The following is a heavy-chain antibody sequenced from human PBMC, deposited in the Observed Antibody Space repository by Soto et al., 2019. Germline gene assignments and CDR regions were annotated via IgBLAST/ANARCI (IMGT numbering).Heavy chain of an antibody. CDR3: ARDSGIAVAFIFGY. V-gene: IGHV3-33*01. J-gene: IGHJ4*02. D-gene: IGHD6-19*01. Sequence: GSLRLSCAASGFTFSSYCMHWVRQAPGKGLEWVAVIWYDGSNKYYADSVKGRFTISRDNSKNTLYLQMNSLRAEDTAVYYCARDSGIAVAFIFGYWGQGTLVTVSS. CDR1: GFTFSSYC. CDR2: IWYDGSNK.